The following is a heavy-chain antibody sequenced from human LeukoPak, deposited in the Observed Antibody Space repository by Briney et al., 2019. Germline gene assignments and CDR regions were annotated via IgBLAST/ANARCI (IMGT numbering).Heavy chain of an antibody. J-gene: IGHJ4*02. CDR1: GFTFSSYS. D-gene: IGHD6-19*01. Sequence: GGSLRLSCAASGFTFSSYSMNWVRQAPGKGLEWVSYISSSGSTIYYADSVKGRFTISRDNAKNSLYLQMNSLRAEDTAVYYCARDLAVAGTNGPFDYWGQGTLVTVSS. V-gene: IGHV3-48*04. CDR3: ARDLAVAGTNGPFDY. CDR2: ISSSGSTI.